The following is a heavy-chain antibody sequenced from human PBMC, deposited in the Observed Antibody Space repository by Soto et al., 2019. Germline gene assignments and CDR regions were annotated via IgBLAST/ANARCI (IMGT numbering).Heavy chain of an antibody. Sequence: ASVKVSCKASGYTFTSYGISWVRQAPGQGLEWMGWISAYNGNTNYAQKLQGRVTMTTDTSTSTAYMELRSLRSDDTAVYYCARGPSSDWYATHAFDIWGQGTMVTVSS. CDR3: ARGPSSDWYATHAFDI. D-gene: IGHD6-19*01. V-gene: IGHV1-18*01. J-gene: IGHJ3*02. CDR2: ISAYNGNT. CDR1: GYTFTSYG.